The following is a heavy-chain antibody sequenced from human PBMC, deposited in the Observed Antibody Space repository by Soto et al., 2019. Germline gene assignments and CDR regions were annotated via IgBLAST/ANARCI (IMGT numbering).Heavy chain of an antibody. D-gene: IGHD5-18*01. V-gene: IGHV3-48*03. CDR1: GFTFSSYE. CDR3: ARDSDSYCFAHFDY. J-gene: IGHJ4*02. Sequence: EVQLVESGGGLVQPGGSLRLSCAASGFTFSSYEMNWVRQAPGKGLEWVSYISSSGSTIYYADSVKGRFTISRDNAKNSLYLQMNSLRAEDTAVYYCARDSDSYCFAHFDYWGQGTLVTVSS. CDR2: ISSSGSTI.